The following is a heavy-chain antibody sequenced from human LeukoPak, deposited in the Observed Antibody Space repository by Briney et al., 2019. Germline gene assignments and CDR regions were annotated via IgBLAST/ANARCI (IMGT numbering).Heavy chain of an antibody. CDR1: GFTFSSYG. CDR3: AKEDFWSGYSDY. CDR2: ISYDGSNK. D-gene: IGHD3-3*01. J-gene: IGHJ4*02. V-gene: IGHV3-30*18. Sequence: GRSLRLSCAASGFTFSSYGMHWVRQAPGKGLEWVAVISYDGSNKYYADSVKGRFTISGDNSKNTLYLQMNSLRAEDTAVYYCAKEDFWSGYSDYWGQGTLVTVSS.